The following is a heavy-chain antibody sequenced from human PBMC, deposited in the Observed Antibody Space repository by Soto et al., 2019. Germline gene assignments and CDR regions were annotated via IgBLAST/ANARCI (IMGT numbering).Heavy chain of an antibody. CDR3: ASSQGDY. J-gene: IGHJ4*02. Sequence: EVHLVESGGAVVQPGGSLKLSCVASDFTFDDHNMYWVRQTSGRGLEWRGRISWDGETTYYADSVKGRFTISRVNSKSSLYLQMNALTTDDTALYYCASSQGDYWGQGTRVTVAS. V-gene: IGHV3-43*01. CDR2: ISWDGETT. CDR1: DFTFDDHN.